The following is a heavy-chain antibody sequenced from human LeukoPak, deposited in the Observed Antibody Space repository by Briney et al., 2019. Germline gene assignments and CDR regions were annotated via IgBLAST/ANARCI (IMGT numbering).Heavy chain of an antibody. J-gene: IGHJ4*02. CDR1: GFTFSDSA. CDR3: AKDRSRTAAGYYFDY. Sequence: PGGSLRLSCAASGFTFSDSAMHWVRQAPGKGLEWVAVIWYDGSNKNYADSVKGRFTISRDNSKNTLYLQMNSLRAEDTAVYYCAKDRSRTAAGYYFDYWGQGTLVTVSS. D-gene: IGHD6-13*01. CDR2: IWYDGSNK. V-gene: IGHV3-30*04.